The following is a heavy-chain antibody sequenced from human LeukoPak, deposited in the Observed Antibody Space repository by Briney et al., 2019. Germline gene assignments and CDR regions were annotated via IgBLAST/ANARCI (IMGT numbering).Heavy chain of an antibody. Sequence: SETLSLTCNVSGGSISSSTYYWGWIRQPPGKGLEWIGNIYYSGSTYYNPSLKGRLTISVDTSQGQFSLRLSSVTAADTGLYYCTRGSYDVLTGYSTLGEYWGQGALVTVSS. CDR1: GGSISSSTYY. CDR3: TRGSYDVLTGYSTLGEY. CDR2: IYYSGST. D-gene: IGHD3-9*01. J-gene: IGHJ4*02. V-gene: IGHV4-39*01.